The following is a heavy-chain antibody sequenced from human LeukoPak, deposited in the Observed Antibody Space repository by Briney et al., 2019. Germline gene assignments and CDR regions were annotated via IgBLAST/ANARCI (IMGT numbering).Heavy chain of an antibody. CDR2: IYSGGST. Sequence: RTGGSLRLSCAASGFTVSSNYMSWVRQAPGKGLEWVSVIYSGGSTYYADSVKGRFTISRDNSKNTLYLQMNSLRAEDTAVYYCARAPGSEWLLIKYYYFDYWGQGTLVTVSS. D-gene: IGHD3-3*01. J-gene: IGHJ4*02. CDR3: ARAPGSEWLLIKYYYFDY. V-gene: IGHV3-66*01. CDR1: GFTVSSNY.